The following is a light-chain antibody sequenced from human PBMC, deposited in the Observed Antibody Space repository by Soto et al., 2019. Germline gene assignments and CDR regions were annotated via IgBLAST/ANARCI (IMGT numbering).Light chain of an antibody. Sequence: DIHMTQSPSTLSGSVGYRFTITCRASQTISSSLAWYQQKPGKAPKLVIYQASTLKSGVPSRCSGSGSGTEFTLTISSLQPDDFEPYYCQHYNSYSEAFGQGTKVDIK. CDR2: QAS. J-gene: IGKJ1*01. CDR1: QTISSS. CDR3: QHYNSYSEA. V-gene: IGKV1-5*03.